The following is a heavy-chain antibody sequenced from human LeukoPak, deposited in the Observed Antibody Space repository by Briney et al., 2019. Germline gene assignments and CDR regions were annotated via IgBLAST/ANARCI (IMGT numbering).Heavy chain of an antibody. CDR2: MSGDGDGT. J-gene: IGHJ6*02. CDR3: AKDRGGFFGSGTSYYFYGMDV. CDR1: GFTFGHYA. Sequence: GGSLRLSCAASGFTFGHYAMHWVRHAPGKGLEWVSVMSGDGDGTHYIDSVKGRFSISRDQSRNSLHLQMDTLRAEDTAVYYCAKDRGGFFGSGTSYYFYGMDVWGQGTTVTVSS. V-gene: IGHV3-43*02. D-gene: IGHD3-10*01.